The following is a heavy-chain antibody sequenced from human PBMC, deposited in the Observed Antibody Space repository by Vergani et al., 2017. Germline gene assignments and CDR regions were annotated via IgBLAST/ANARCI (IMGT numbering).Heavy chain of an antibody. V-gene: IGHV4-39*01. J-gene: IGHJ2*01. CDR3: ASGKYYSDSTSHFRGRYFDV. CDR2: IYNSGNG. Sequence: QMQLQESRPVLVKASETLSLTCTVSGDSIISRSYYWGWIRQPPGKGLEWIGSIYNSGNGDSSSSLKSRVTISADTSKNQFSLRLTSVTAADTAVYYCASGKYYSDSTSHFRGRYFDVWGGGTLVTVPS. CDR1: GDSIISRSYY. D-gene: IGHD3-16*01.